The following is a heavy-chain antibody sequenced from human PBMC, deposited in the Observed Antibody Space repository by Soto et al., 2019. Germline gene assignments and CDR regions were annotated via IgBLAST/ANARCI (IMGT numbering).Heavy chain of an antibody. CDR1: GISISDNC. Sequence: EVQLVESGGGLIQPGGSLRLSCAVSGISISDNCVSCIRHAPEKGLEWVSFIYSGGSAHYIHSVRGRFTISRDISKNKVYLPMNSLRVEDTAVDYCARDISTRPELYYRGQGTLVTVSS. V-gene: IGHV3-53*01. CDR3: ARDISTRPELYY. J-gene: IGHJ4*02. D-gene: IGHD3-10*01. CDR2: IYSGGSA.